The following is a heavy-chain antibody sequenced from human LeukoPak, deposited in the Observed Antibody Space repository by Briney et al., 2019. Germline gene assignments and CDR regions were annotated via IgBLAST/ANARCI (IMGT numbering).Heavy chain of an antibody. CDR2: IYHSGST. V-gene: IGHV4-38-2*02. CDR1: GYSISSGYY. J-gene: IGHJ6*04. Sequence: PSETLSLTCAVSGYSISSGYYWGWIRQPPGKGLEWIGSIYHSGSTYYNPSLKSRVTISVGTSKNQFSLKLSSVTAADTAVYYCARDHVYCSSTSCCGGPFFYYYGMDVWGKGTTVTVSS. D-gene: IGHD2-2*01. CDR3: ARDHVYCSSTSCCGGPFFYYYGMDV.